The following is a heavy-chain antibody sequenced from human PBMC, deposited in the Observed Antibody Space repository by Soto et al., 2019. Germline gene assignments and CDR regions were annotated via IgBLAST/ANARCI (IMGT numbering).Heavy chain of an antibody. J-gene: IGHJ4*02. CDR2: IGSSSTYT. CDR1: GFTFSDYY. Sequence: GGSLRLSCAASGFTFSDYYMSWIRQAPGKGLEWLSYIGSSSTYTNYADSVKGRFTISRDNAKNSLYLQMTSLRAEDTAVYYCARVVRAAADSDDYWGPGTLVTVSS. D-gene: IGHD6-13*01. V-gene: IGHV3-11*06. CDR3: ARVVRAAADSDDY.